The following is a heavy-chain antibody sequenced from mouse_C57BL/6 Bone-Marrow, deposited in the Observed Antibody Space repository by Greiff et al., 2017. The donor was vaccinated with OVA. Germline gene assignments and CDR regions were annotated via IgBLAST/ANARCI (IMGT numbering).Heavy chain of an antibody. V-gene: IGHV5-12*01. CDR3: ARYGQAWFAY. J-gene: IGHJ3*01. D-gene: IGHD1-1*02. CDR2: ISNGGGST. Sequence: EVKLQESGGGLVQPGGSLKLSCAASGFTFSDYYMYWVRQTPEKRLEWVAYISNGGGSTYYPDTVKGRFTISRDNAKNTLYLQMSRLKSEGTAMYYCARYGQAWFAYWGQGTLVTVSA. CDR1: GFTFSDYY.